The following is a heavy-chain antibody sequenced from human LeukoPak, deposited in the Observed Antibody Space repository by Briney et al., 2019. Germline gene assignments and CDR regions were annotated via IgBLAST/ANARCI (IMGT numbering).Heavy chain of an antibody. J-gene: IGHJ4*02. D-gene: IGHD1-26*01. Sequence: PGGSLRLSCAASGFTFRTYSMNWVRQAPGKGLEWVSSISSTSTYICYADSMKGRFIISRDNARNSLYLEMNSLRAEDTAVYYCARIIGISGTYPTDYWGQGTLVTVSS. CDR1: GFTFRTYS. CDR3: ARIIGISGTYPTDY. V-gene: IGHV3-21*06. CDR2: ISSTSTYI.